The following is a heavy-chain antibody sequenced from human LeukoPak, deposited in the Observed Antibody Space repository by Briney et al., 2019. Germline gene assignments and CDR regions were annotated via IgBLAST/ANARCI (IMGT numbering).Heavy chain of an antibody. Sequence: ASVKVSCKTSGYNFMSSGISWVRQAPGQGLEWMGWISGTNGNINYAQKFQGRVTMTADTYTKTAYMELTSLRSDDTAVYYCARGLEYQLLPLNWFDTWGQGTLVTVSS. CDR3: ARGLEYQLLPLNWFDT. V-gene: IGHV1-18*01. CDR2: ISGTNGNI. J-gene: IGHJ5*02. CDR1: GYNFMSSG. D-gene: IGHD2-15*01.